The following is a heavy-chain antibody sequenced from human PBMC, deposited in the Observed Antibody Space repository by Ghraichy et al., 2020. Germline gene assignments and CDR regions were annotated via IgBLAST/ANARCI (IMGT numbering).Heavy chain of an antibody. CDR3: AKDLSYESSSIPPGTSSDLYYYYYGMDV. D-gene: IGHD6-6*01. J-gene: IGHJ6*02. CDR2: ISGSGGRT. CDR1: GFTFSYYA. Sequence: GESLNISRAASGFTFSYYAMSWVRQAPGKGLEWVSTISGSGGRTFNADSVRGRFTISRDNFKKTLYLQMNSLRAEDTAVYYCAKDLSYESSSIPPGTSSDLYYYYYGMDVWGQGTTVTVSS. V-gene: IGHV3-23*01.